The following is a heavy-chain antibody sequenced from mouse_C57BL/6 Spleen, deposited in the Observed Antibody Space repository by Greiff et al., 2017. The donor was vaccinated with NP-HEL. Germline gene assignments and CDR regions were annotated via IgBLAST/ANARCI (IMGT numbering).Heavy chain of an antibody. Sequence: QVQLQQSGAELVKPGASVKLSCKASGYTFTSYWMHWVKQRPGQGLEWIGMIHPNSGSTNYNEKFKSKATLTVDKSSSTAYMQLSSLTSEDSAVYYCARSYDGYYDAMDYWGQGTSVTVSS. CDR2: IHPNSGST. J-gene: IGHJ4*01. D-gene: IGHD2-3*01. CDR1: GYTFTSYW. CDR3: ARSYDGYYDAMDY. V-gene: IGHV1-64*01.